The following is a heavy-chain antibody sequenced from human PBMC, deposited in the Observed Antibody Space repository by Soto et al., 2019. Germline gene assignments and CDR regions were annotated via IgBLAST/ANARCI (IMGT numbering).Heavy chain of an antibody. J-gene: IGHJ4*02. CDR3: AGGRGYSYGYFNY. D-gene: IGHD5-18*01. V-gene: IGHV1-69*06. CDR2: IIPIFGTA. Sequence: EASVKVSCKASGGTFSSYAISWVRQAPGQGLEWMGGIIPIFGTANYAQKFQGRVTITADKSTSTAYMELSSLRSEDTAVYYCAGGRGYSYGYFNYWGQGTLVTVSS. CDR1: GGTFSSYA.